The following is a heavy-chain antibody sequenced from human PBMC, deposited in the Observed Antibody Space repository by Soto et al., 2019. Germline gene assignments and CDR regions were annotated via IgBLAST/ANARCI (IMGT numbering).Heavy chain of an antibody. Sequence: SETLSLTCAVYGGSFIGYYCIFIRQPPGKGLEWIGEINHSGSTNYNPSLKSRVTISVDTSKNQFSLKLSSVTAADTAVYYCARGGGRDGYSPYFDYWGQGTLVTVSS. V-gene: IGHV4-34*01. D-gene: IGHD5-18*01. CDR3: ARGGGRDGYSPYFDY. CDR1: GGSFIGYY. J-gene: IGHJ4*02. CDR2: INHSGST.